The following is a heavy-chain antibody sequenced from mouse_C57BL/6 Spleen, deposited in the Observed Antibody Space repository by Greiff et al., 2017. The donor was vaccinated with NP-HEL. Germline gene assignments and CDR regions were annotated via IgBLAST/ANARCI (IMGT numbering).Heavy chain of an antibody. V-gene: IGHV5-17*01. Sequence: EVHVVESGGGLVKPGGSLKLSCAASGFTFSDYGMHWVRQAPEKGLEWVAYISSGSSTIYYADTVKGRFTIPRDNAKNTLFLQMTSLRSEDTAMYYCARGYYSNPTEMDYWGQGTSVTVSS. CDR2: ISSGSSTI. J-gene: IGHJ4*01. D-gene: IGHD2-5*01. CDR3: ARGYYSNPTEMDY. CDR1: GFTFSDYG.